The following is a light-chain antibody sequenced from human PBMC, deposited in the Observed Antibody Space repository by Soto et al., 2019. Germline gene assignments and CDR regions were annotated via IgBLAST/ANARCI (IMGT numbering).Light chain of an antibody. Sequence: DIQMTQSPSTLSASVGDRVTIACRASQSISSWLAWYQQKPGKATKLLIYKASSLESGVPSRFSGSGSGTEFTLTISSLQPDDFATYYCQQYNSYPRPFGQGTKVEIK. CDR2: KAS. V-gene: IGKV1-5*03. CDR3: QQYNSYPRP. CDR1: QSISSW. J-gene: IGKJ1*01.